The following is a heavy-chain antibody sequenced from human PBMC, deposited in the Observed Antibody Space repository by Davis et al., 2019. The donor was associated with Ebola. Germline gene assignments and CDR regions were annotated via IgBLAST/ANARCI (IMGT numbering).Heavy chain of an antibody. V-gene: IGHV4-4*02. D-gene: IGHD3-16*01. J-gene: IGHJ6*03. CDR3: ARVWARGSQSHYFYYLDV. CDR1: GGSTSSFNW. Sequence: PSETLSLTFAVPGGSTSSFNWWSWVRQPPGKGLEWIGEISHSGTTNYNPSLRSRTSISADKSKNHFSLKLSSLTAADTAVYFCARVWARGSQSHYFYYLDVWGKGTTVTVSS. CDR2: ISHSGTT.